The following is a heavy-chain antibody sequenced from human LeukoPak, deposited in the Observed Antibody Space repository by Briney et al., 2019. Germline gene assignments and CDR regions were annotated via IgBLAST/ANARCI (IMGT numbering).Heavy chain of an antibody. V-gene: IGHV4-59*01. CDR3: ARDSLDYGMDV. CDR2: IYYSGST. J-gene: IGHJ6*02. Sequence: SETLSLTCTVSGSSISSYYWSWIRQPPGKGLEWIGYIYYSGSTNYNPSLKSRVTISVDTSKNQFSLKMSSVTAADTAVYYCARDSLDYGMDVWGQGSTVTVSS. CDR1: GSSISSYY.